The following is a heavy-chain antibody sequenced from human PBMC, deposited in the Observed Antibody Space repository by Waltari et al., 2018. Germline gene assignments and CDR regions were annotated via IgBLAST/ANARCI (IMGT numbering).Heavy chain of an antibody. V-gene: IGHV3-30*01. Sequence: QVQLVESGGGVVQPGRSLRLSCAASGFTFSSYAMHWVRQAPGNGLEWVAVISYDGSNNYYADAVKSRFTIDRDNSKNTLYQQMNSLRAEDTAVYYCARGKYCSGGSCSIGFDYWGQGNLVTVSS. CDR2: ISYDGSNN. CDR3: ARGKYCSGGSCSIGFDY. D-gene: IGHD2-15*01. J-gene: IGHJ4*02. CDR1: GFTFSSYA.